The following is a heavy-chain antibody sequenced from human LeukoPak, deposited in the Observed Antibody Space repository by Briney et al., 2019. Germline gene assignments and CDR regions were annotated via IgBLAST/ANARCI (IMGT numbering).Heavy chain of an antibody. CDR3: ARYPGEWLRFRGVLGFDN. CDR1: GGSITSGSYF. Sequence: SETLSLTCTLSGGSITSGSYFWGWIRQPPGKGLEWIGTIYYSGRTYYNPSLKSRVTISVDTSKDQFSLKLSSVTVADTAVYFCARYPGEWLRFRGVLGFDNWGQGTLVTVSS. V-gene: IGHV4-39*01. J-gene: IGHJ4*02. CDR2: IYYSGRT. D-gene: IGHD5-12*01.